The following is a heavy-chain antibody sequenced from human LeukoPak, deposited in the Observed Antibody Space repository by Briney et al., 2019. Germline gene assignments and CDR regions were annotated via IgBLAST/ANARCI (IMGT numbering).Heavy chain of an antibody. V-gene: IGHV3-30*03. CDR3: GRGVAQWLVRADWFDP. CDR1: GFTFSSYG. J-gene: IGHJ5*02. D-gene: IGHD6-19*01. CDR2: ISYDGSNK. Sequence: GRSLRLSCAASGFTFSSYGMHWVRQAPGKGLEWVAVISYDGSNKYYADSVKGRFTISRDNSKNTLYLQMNSLRSEDTAVYYCGRGVAQWLVRADWFDPWGQGTLVTVSS.